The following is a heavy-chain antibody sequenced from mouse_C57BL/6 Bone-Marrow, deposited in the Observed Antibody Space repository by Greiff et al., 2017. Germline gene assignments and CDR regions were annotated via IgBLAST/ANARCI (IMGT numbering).Heavy chain of an antibody. Sequence: QVQLQQPGAELVMPGASVKLSCKASGYTFTSYWMHWVKQRPGQGLEWIGEIDPSDSYTNYNQKFKGKSTLTVDKSSSTAYMQLSSLTSEDSAVYYCARSRWVTYYYAMDYWGQGTSVTVSS. J-gene: IGHJ4*01. CDR2: IDPSDSYT. CDR1: GYTFTSYW. D-gene: IGHD2-1*01. V-gene: IGHV1-69*01. CDR3: ARSRWVTYYYAMDY.